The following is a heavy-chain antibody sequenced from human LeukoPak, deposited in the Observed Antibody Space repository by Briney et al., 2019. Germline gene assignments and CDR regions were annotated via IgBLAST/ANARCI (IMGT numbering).Heavy chain of an antibody. CDR3: ARGLLPDDAFDI. CDR1: GGSFSGYY. CDR2: INHSGST. Sequence: ASETLSLTCAVYGGSFSGYYWSWIRQPPGKGLEWIGEINHSGSTNYNPSLKSRVTISVDTSKNQFSLKLSSVTAADTAVYYCARGLLPDDAFDIWGQGTMVTVSS. V-gene: IGHV4-34*01. J-gene: IGHJ3*02. D-gene: IGHD3-9*01.